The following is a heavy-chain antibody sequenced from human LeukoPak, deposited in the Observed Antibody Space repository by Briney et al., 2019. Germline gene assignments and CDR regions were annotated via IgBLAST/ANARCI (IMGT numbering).Heavy chain of an antibody. Sequence: SETLSLTCAVSGGSISSYYWSWIRQPPAKGLEWMGYIYYSGSSNYNPSLRSRVTISVDTSNNQFSLKVSSVTAADTAVYYCARVRDSNYYFYGVDVWGQGTTVTVSS. CDR1: GGSISSYY. D-gene: IGHD3/OR15-3a*01. CDR3: ARVRDSNYYFYGVDV. CDR2: IYYSGSS. J-gene: IGHJ6*02. V-gene: IGHV4-59*01.